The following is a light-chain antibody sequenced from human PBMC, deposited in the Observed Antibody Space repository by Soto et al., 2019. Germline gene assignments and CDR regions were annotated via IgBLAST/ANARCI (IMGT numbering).Light chain of an antibody. J-gene: IGKJ2*01. CDR2: DAS. CDR1: QSVSSY. V-gene: IGKV3-11*01. CDR3: QQRSTWPRT. Sequence: EIVLTQSPATLSLSPGERATLSCRASQSVSSYLAWYQQKPGQAPRLLIYDASNRATGIPARFSGSGSGTDFTLYISSLDPEDFAVYYWQQRSTWPRTFGQGTKLEI.